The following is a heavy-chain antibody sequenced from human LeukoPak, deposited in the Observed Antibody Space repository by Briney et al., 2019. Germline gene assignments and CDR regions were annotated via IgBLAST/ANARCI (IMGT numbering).Heavy chain of an antibody. V-gene: IGHV4-34*01. Sequence: SETLSLTCAVYGGSFSGYYWSWIRQPPWKGLEWIGEINHSGSTNYNPSLKSRVTISVDTSKNQFSLKLSSVTAADTAVYYCARQRSSSSVVTRNAFDIWGQGTMVTVSS. J-gene: IGHJ3*02. CDR3: ARQRSSSSVVTRNAFDI. CDR1: GGSFSGYY. D-gene: IGHD6-6*01. CDR2: INHSGST.